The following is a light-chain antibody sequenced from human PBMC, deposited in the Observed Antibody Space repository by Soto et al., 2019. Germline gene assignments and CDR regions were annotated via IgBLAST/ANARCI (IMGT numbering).Light chain of an antibody. J-gene: IGLJ1*01. V-gene: IGLV2-8*01. CDR1: GSDVGDYNY. Sequence: QSALTQPPSASGSPGQSVTISCTGTGSDVGDYNYVSWYQQHPGKAPKLMIYEVSKRPSGVPDRFSGSKSGNTASLTVSGLQAEDEANCYCSSYTGSSYVFGTGTKLTVL. CDR2: EVS. CDR3: SSYTGSSYV.